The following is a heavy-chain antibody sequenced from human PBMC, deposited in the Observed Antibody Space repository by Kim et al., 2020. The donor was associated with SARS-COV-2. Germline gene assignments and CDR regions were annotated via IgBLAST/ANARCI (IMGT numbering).Heavy chain of an antibody. Sequence: ASVKVSCKASGYTFTSYGISWVRQAPGQGLEWMGWISAYNGNTNYAQKLQGRVTMTTDTSTSTAYMELRSLRSDDTAVYYCARDWGPAATPTYYYGMDVWGQGTTVTVSS. CDR3: ARDWGPAATPTYYYGMDV. CDR2: ISAYNGNT. V-gene: IGHV1-18*01. D-gene: IGHD2-2*01. J-gene: IGHJ6*02. CDR1: GYTFTSYG.